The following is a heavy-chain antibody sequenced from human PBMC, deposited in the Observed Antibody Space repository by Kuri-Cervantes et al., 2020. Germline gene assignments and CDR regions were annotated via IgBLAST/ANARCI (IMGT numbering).Heavy chain of an antibody. CDR2: IYHSGST. CDR3: ARGRYDSSGYYLNY. J-gene: IGHJ4*02. CDR1: GGSISSSNW. V-gene: IGHV4-4*02. Sequence: GSLRLSCAVSGGSISSSNWWSWVRQPPGKGLEWIGEIYHSGSTNYNPSLKSRVTISVDKSKNQFSLKLSSVTAADTAVYYCARGRYDSSGYYLNYWGQGTLVTVSS. D-gene: IGHD3-22*01.